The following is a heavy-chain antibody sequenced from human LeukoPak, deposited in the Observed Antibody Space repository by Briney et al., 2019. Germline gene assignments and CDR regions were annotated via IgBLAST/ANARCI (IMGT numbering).Heavy chain of an antibody. V-gene: IGHV3-23*01. Sequence: GGSLRLSCAASGFTFSSYAMSWVRQAPGKGLEWVLAISGSGGSTYYADSVKGRFTISRDNSKNTLYLQMNSLRAEDTAVYYCAKDLCSSTSCYNVGFDPWGQGTLVTVSS. D-gene: IGHD2-2*02. J-gene: IGHJ5*02. CDR2: ISGSGGST. CDR1: GFTFSSYA. CDR3: AKDLCSSTSCYNVGFDP.